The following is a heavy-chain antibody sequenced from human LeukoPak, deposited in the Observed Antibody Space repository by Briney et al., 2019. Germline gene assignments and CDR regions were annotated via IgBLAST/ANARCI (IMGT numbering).Heavy chain of an antibody. Sequence: GGSLRLSCAASGFTFSSYEMNWVRQAPGKGLEWVSYISSSGSTIYYADSVKGRFTISRDNAKNSLYLQMNSLRAEDTAVYYCAREAYYYGSGERDFDYWGQGTLVTVSS. CDR1: GFTFSSYE. V-gene: IGHV3-48*03. CDR2: ISSSGSTI. D-gene: IGHD3-10*01. J-gene: IGHJ4*02. CDR3: AREAYYYGSGERDFDY.